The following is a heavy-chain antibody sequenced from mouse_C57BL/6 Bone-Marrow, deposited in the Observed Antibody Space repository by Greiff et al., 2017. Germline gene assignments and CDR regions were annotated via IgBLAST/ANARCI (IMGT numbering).Heavy chain of an antibody. V-gene: IGHV1-26*01. CDR3: ASGDYGSSWGFAY. Sequence: EVQLQQSGPELVKPGASVKISCKASGYTFTDYYMNWVKQSHGKSLEWIGDINPNNGGTSYNQKFKGKATLTVDKSSSTAYMELRSLTSEDSAVYYCASGDYGSSWGFAYWGQGTLVTVSA. D-gene: IGHD1-1*01. CDR2: INPNNGGT. CDR1: GYTFTDYY. J-gene: IGHJ3*01.